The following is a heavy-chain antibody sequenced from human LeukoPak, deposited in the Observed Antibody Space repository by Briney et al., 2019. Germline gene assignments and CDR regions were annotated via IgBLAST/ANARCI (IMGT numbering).Heavy chain of an antibody. CDR2: MNPNSGNT. J-gene: IGHJ6*03. CDR1: GYTFTSYD. CDR3: ARGGVDSSSSAVLWQNYYYYYYMDV. Sequence: ASVKVSCKASGYTFTSYDINWVRQATGQGLEWMGWMNPNSGNTGYAQKFQGRVTITRNTSISTAYMELSSLRSEDTAVYYCARGGVDSSSSAVLWQNYYYYYYMDVWGKGTTVTVSS. D-gene: IGHD6-6*01. V-gene: IGHV1-8*03.